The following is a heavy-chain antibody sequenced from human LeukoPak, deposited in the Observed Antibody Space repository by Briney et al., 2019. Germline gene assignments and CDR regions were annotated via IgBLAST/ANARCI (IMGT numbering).Heavy chain of an antibody. D-gene: IGHD6-13*01. CDR1: GGSFSGYY. Sequence: SETLSLTCAVYGGSFSGYYWSWIRQPPGKGLEWIGEITHSGSTNYNPSLKSRVTISVDTSKNQFSLRLSSVTAADTAVYYCARDVVAAAGTWDYWGQGTLVTVSS. J-gene: IGHJ4*02. CDR3: ARDVVAAAGTWDY. CDR2: ITHSGST. V-gene: IGHV4-34*01.